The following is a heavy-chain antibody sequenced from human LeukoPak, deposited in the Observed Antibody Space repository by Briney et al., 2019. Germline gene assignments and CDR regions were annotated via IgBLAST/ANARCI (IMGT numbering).Heavy chain of an antibody. CDR1: GFIFSNYA. CDR2: INAVNANT. J-gene: IGHJ4*02. Sequence: GGSLILSCAASGFIFSNYAMTWVRQAPGKGLDYVATINAVNANTYYADSVKGRFTVSRDNSENTLYLQMNSLRAEDTAVYYCAKQFLGANWGQGTLVTVSS. CDR3: AKQFLGAN. V-gene: IGHV3-23*01. D-gene: IGHD4/OR15-4a*01.